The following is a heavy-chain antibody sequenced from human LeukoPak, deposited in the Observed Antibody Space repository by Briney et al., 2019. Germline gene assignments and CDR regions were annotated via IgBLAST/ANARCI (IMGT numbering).Heavy chain of an antibody. D-gene: IGHD4-17*01. CDR2: ISWNSGSI. J-gene: IGHJ4*02. CDR1: GFTFDDYA. V-gene: IGHV3-9*01. CDR3: AKGTLGDYRAGPDY. Sequence: GGSLRLSCAASGFTFDDYAMHWVRQVPGKGLEWVSGISWNSGSIGYADSVKGRFTISRDNSKNSLYLQMNSLRAEDTALYYCAKGTLGDYRAGPDYWGRGTLVTVSS.